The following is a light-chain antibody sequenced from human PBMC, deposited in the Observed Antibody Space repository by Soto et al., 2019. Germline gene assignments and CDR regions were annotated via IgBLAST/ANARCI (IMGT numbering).Light chain of an antibody. CDR2: WAS. Sequence: DIVMTQSPDSLAVSLGERATINCKSSQSVLYSSNNKNYLAWYQQRPGQPPKLLIYWASTRESGVPDRFSGSGSGTDFTLTINSLQAEDVVVYYCQQYESTPPTFGQGTKLEIK. CDR3: QQYESTPPT. V-gene: IGKV4-1*01. J-gene: IGKJ2*01. CDR1: QSVLYSSNNKNY.